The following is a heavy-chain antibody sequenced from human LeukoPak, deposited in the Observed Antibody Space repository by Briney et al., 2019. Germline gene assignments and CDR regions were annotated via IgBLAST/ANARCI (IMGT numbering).Heavy chain of an antibody. V-gene: IGHV1-46*01. D-gene: IGHD6-13*01. CDR3: ARDHRSGYSRTYYFDY. CDR2: INPSGGST. J-gene: IGHJ4*02. CDR1: GYTFTSYY. Sequence: ASVKVSCKASGYTFTSYYMHWVRQAPGQGLEWMGIINPSGGSTSYAQKFQGRVTMTRDMSTSTVYMGLSSLRSEDTAVYYCARDHRSGYSRTYYFDYWGQGTLVTVSS.